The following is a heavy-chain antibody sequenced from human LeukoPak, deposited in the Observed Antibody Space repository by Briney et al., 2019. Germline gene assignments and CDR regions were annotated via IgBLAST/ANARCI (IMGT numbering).Heavy chain of an antibody. CDR2: INHSGST. CDR1: GFTVSGDY. D-gene: IGHD6-13*01. V-gene: IGHV4-34*01. CDR3: ARFSSSSWYYYFDY. Sequence: GSLRLSCAVSGFTVSGDYMSWVRQAPGKGLEWIGEINHSGSTNHNPSLKSRVTISVDTSKNQFSLKLSSVTAADTAVYYCARFSSSSWYYYFDYWGQGTLVTVSS. J-gene: IGHJ4*02.